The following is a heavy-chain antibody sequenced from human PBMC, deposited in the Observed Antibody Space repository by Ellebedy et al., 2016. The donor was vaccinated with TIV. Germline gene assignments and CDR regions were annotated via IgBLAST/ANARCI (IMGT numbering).Heavy chain of an antibody. CDR1: GFTFSDYY. D-gene: IGHD4-23*01. CDR2: ISSSGTTI. Sequence: GESLKISXTASGFTFSDYYMTWIRQAPGTGLEWVSYISSSGTTIYYTDSVKGRFTISRDNAKNSLYLQMNSLGAEDTAVYYCASGYGGNFGTPRHWGQGTLVTVSS. V-gene: IGHV3-11*01. CDR3: ASGYGGNFGTPRH. J-gene: IGHJ4*02.